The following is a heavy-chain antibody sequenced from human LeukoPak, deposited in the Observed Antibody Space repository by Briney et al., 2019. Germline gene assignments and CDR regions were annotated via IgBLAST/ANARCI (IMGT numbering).Heavy chain of an antibody. CDR1: KFTFSSYW. CDR2: IKQDGSGK. V-gene: IGHV3-7*01. D-gene: IGHD3-16*01. Sequence: GGSLRLSCAASKFTFSSYWMTWVRQAPGKGLEWVANIKQDGSGKYYVDSVKGRFTVSRDNAKNSLYLQMNSLRAEDTAVYYCARADHGGFDYWGQGTLVTVSS. J-gene: IGHJ4*02. CDR3: ARADHGGFDY.